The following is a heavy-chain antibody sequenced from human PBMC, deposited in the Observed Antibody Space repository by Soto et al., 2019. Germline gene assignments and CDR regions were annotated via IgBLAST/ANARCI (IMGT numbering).Heavy chain of an antibody. J-gene: IGHJ4*02. CDR3: ARDEYAGSSTSN. D-gene: IGHD2-2*01. Sequence: DSVQGRFTVSRDNAKNSMYLQMNSLRVEDTAVYFCARDEYAGSSTSNWGQGTLVTVSS. V-gene: IGHV3-21*01.